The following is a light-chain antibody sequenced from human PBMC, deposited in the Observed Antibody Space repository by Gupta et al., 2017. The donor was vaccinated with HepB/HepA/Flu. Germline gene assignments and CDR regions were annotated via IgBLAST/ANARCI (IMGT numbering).Light chain of an antibody. V-gene: IGKV1-9*01. CDR1: RGSSLS. J-gene: IGKJ4*01. CDR2: SAS. CDR3: KQISTYPLT. Sequence: DLPLPPSPSFLSASVGDRVTITCRADRGSSLSLAGYQYTPGKAPKLLIHSASTLQSGVPARVSSSASGTVCMRTISRLQAEDAATYLGKQISTYPLTFGQGTKVEIK.